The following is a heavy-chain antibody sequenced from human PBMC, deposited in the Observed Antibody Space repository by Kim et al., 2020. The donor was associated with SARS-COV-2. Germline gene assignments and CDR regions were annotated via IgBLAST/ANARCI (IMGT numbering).Heavy chain of an antibody. V-gene: IGHV4-39*01. CDR3: SMGDTSGYYDY. CDR2: MYYSGST. Sequence: SETLSRTCTVSGGSISSSSYYWGWIRQPPGKGLEWIGFMYYSGSTYYNPSIKSRVPISVDTSKNQFSLKLSSVTAADTAVYYCSMGDTSGYYDYWGQGTLVTVSS. D-gene: IGHD3-22*01. CDR1: GGSISSSSYY. J-gene: IGHJ4*02.